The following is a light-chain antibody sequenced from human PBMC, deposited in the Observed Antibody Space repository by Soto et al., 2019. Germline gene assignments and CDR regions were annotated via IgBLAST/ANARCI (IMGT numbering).Light chain of an antibody. CDR3: TSNIATGAIV. CDR2: DVS. J-gene: IGLJ2*01. V-gene: IGLV2-14*03. CDR1: SSDVGTYNY. Sequence: QSALTQPASVSGSPGQSITISCIGTSSDVGTYNYVSWYQLHPGEAPKLIIYDVSNRPSGVSNRFSGSKSGNTASLTISGLQTEDEADYYCTSNIATGAIVFGGGTKLTVL.